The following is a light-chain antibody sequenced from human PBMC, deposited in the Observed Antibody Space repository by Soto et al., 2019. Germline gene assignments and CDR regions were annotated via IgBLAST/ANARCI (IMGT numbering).Light chain of an antibody. CDR1: SSDVGSYNR. CDR3: SSYTSSSTPLV. Sequence: QSALTQPPSVSGSPGQSVTISCTGTSSDVGSYNRVSWYQQPPGTAPKLMIYEVSNRPSGVPDRFSGSKSGNTASLTISGLQAEDEADYYCSSYTSSSTPLVFGTGTKLTVL. V-gene: IGLV2-18*02. J-gene: IGLJ1*01. CDR2: EVS.